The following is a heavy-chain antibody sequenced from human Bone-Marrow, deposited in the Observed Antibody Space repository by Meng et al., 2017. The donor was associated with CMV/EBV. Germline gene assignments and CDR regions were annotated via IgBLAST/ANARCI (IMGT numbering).Heavy chain of an antibody. D-gene: IGHD2-2*01. Sequence: QVLLGQAGAEGTKPGASVKVSCKASGYTFTSYGISWVRQAPGQGLEWMGWISAYNGNTNYAQKLQGRVTMTTDTSTSTAYMELRSLRSDDTAVYYCARDLFVIVVVPAAPFDYWGQGTLVTVSS. V-gene: IGHV1-18*01. CDR3: ARDLFVIVVVPAAPFDY. CDR1: GYTFTSYG. J-gene: IGHJ4*02. CDR2: ISAYNGNT.